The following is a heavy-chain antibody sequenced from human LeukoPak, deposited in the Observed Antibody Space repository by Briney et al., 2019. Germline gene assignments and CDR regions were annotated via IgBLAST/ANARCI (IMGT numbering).Heavy chain of an antibody. J-gene: IGHJ4*02. Sequence: GGSLRLSCTASGFTFSDCDMNWFRQAPGQGLEWVSSISYRSSHMYYADSVKGRFTISRDNAENSLYLQMNSLRAEDTAVYYCGRAFPPLRTAAAGDYWGQGTLVTVSS. CDR2: ISYRSSHM. CDR1: GFTFSDCD. D-gene: IGHD6-13*01. V-gene: IGHV3-21*01. CDR3: GRAFPPLRTAAAGDY.